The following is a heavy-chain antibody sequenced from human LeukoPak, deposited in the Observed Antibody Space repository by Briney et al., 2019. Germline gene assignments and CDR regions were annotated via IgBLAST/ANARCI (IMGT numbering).Heavy chain of an antibody. CDR3: AKDYYYGMDV. V-gene: IGHV4-39*01. CDR1: GGSISSSSSY. CDR2: IYYSGNT. J-gene: IGHJ6*02. D-gene: IGHD2-15*01. Sequence: SETLSFTCTVSGGSISSSSSYWGWIRQPPGKGLEWVGSIYYSGNTYYNPSLKSRVTISLDTSRNQFSLKLSSVTAADTAVYYCAKDYYYGMDVWGQGTTVTVSS.